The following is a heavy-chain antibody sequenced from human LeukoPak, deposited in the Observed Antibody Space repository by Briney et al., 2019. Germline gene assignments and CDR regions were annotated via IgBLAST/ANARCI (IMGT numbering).Heavy chain of an antibody. V-gene: IGHV4-59*01. J-gene: IGHJ6*03. Sequence: SETLSLTCTVSGGSISSYYWSWIRQPPGKGLEWIGYIYYSGSTNYNPSLKSRVTISVDTSKNQFSLKLSSVTAADTAVYYCARVPSYYDFWSDSYYYYMDVWGKGTTVTVSS. CDR3: ARVPSYYDFWSDSYYYYMDV. CDR1: GGSISSYY. CDR2: IYYSGST. D-gene: IGHD3-3*01.